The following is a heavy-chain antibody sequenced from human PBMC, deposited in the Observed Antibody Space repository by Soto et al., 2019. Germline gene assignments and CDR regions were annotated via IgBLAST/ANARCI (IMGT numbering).Heavy chain of an antibody. V-gene: IGHV3-21*01. CDR1: GFRFSSYT. CDR3: ARDAVPDY. Sequence: EVQLVESGGGLVKPGGSLRLSCAASGFRFSSYTMNWVRQDPGKGLEWVSSISSSSTYIYYADSVKGRFTISRDNAKNSLYLQMNSLRAEDTAVYYCARDAVPDYWGQGTLVTVSS. CDR2: ISSSSTYI. J-gene: IGHJ4*02.